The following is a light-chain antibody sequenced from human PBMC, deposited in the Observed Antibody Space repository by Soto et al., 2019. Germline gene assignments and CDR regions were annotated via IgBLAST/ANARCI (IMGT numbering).Light chain of an antibody. V-gene: IGLV2-14*01. CDR2: EVS. CDR1: SSDVGGYDY. Sequence: QSALTQPASVSGSPGQSITISCTGTSSDVGGYDYVSWYQHHPGKAPKLFIYEVSNRPSGVSNRFSGSKSGDTASLTISGIQPDAEADYYCSSYTSSNTYVFGTATKVTVL. CDR3: SSYTSSNTYV. J-gene: IGLJ1*01.